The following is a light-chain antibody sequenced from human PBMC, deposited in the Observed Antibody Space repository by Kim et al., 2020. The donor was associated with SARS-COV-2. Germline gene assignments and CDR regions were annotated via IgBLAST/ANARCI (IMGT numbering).Light chain of an antibody. CDR1: QTVGSH. J-gene: IGKJ1*01. V-gene: IGKV1-39*01. CDR2: GAS. CDR3: QQTYSIPT. Sequence: DIQMTQSPLSLSASVGDTVTITCRASQTVGSHLNWFQHKPGKVLKLLIFGASNLQRGAPSRFSASGSGTDFTLTISSLQPEDFVTYYCQQTYSIPTFGPGTKVDIK.